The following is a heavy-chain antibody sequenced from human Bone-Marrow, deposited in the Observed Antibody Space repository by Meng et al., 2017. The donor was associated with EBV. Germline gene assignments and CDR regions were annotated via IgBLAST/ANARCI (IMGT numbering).Heavy chain of an antibody. CDR3: AKSPDYYYDYSGYFDY. J-gene: IGHJ4*02. CDR2: ISYDGRNK. D-gene: IGHD3-22*01. Sequence: VESGXGAVQPGRXLILSGAASGFTVSSFGIHWVRQAPGKGLEWLAVISYDGRNKYYADSVKGRFTISRDNSKDTVYLHMNSLRAEDTAIYFCAKSPDYYYDYSGYFDYWGQGVLVTVSS. V-gene: IGHV3-30*18. CDR1: GFTVSSFG.